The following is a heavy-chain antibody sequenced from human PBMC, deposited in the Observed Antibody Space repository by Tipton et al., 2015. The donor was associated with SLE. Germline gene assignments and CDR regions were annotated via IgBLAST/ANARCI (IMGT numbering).Heavy chain of an antibody. D-gene: IGHD3-3*01. V-gene: IGHV1-18*01. J-gene: IGHJ4*02. CDR3: ARAEYDFWSGYYPFDY. CDR1: GYTFTSYG. Sequence: QLVQSGPEVKKPGASVKVSCKASGYTFTSYGISWVRQAPGQGLEWMGWISAYNGNTNYAQKLQGRLTMTRDTSTSTVYMELRSLRSDDTAVYYCARAEYDFWSGYYPFDYWGQGTLVTVSS. CDR2: ISAYNGNT.